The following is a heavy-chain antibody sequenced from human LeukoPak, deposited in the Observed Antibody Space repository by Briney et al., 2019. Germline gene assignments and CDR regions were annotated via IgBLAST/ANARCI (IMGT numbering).Heavy chain of an antibody. D-gene: IGHD5-24*01. J-gene: IGHJ4*02. CDR2: INHSGST. CDR1: SGSLSVNY. V-gene: IGHV4-34*01. Sequence: PSETLSLTCAVYSGSLSVNYWNWIRQPPGKGLEWIGEINHSGSTNYNPSLKSRVTISVDTSKNQFSLNLSSVTAADTAVYYCTRCGDGYNYHDHWGQGTLVTVSS. CDR3: TRCGDGYNYHDH.